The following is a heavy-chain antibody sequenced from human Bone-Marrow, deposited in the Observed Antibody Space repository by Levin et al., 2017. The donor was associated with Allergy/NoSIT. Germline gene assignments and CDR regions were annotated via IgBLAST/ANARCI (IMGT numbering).Heavy chain of an antibody. CDR1: GYIFTKYT. V-gene: IGHV7-4-1*02. D-gene: IGHD6-25*01. CDR2: IDTKTGKP. Sequence: ASVKVSCKASGYIFTKYTLNWIRQAPGQGLQWMGWIDTKTGKPTYGQGFTGRFVFPLDNSVGTAYCQTSSLKTEDTAVFYCARGILPISRGYYASDSYYHYMDVWGKGTTVSVSS. J-gene: IGHJ6*03. CDR3: ARGILPISRGYYASDSYYHYMDV.